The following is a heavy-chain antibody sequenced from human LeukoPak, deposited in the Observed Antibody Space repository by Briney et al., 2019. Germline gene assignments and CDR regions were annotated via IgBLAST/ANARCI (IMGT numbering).Heavy chain of an antibody. V-gene: IGHV4-59*08. CDR3: ARYLTATDAFDI. Sequence: SETLSLTCTVSGGSISSYYWSWIRQPPGKGLEWVGYIYYSGSTNYNPSLKSRVTISVDTSKNQFSLKLSSVTAADTAVYYCARYLTATDAFDIWGQGTMVTVSS. CDR1: GGSISSYY. D-gene: IGHD2-8*01. CDR2: IYYSGST. J-gene: IGHJ3*02.